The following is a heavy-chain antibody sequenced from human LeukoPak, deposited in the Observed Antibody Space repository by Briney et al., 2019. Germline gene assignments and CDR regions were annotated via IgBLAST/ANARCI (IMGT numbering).Heavy chain of an antibody. J-gene: IGHJ3*02. CDR1: GGSISSYY. Sequence: PSETLSLTCTVSGGSISSYYWSWIRQPPGKGLEWIGYIYYSGSTNYNPSLKSRVTISVDTSKNQFSLKLSSVTAADTAVYYCARLVTRGYYDSSGRRIDAFDIWGQGTMVTVSS. CDR2: IYYSGST. V-gene: IGHV4-59*01. D-gene: IGHD3-22*01. CDR3: ARLVTRGYYDSSGRRIDAFDI.